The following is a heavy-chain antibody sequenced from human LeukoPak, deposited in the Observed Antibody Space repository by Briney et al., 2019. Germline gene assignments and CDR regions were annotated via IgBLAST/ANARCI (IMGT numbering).Heavy chain of an antibody. J-gene: IGHJ4*02. CDR3: ARHPVDTAMAFDVYYFDY. V-gene: IGHV5-51*01. CDR1: GYSFTSYW. Sequence: GESLKISCKGSGYSFTSYWIGWVRQMPGKGLEWMGIIYPGDSDTRYSPSFQGQVTISADKSISTAYLQWSSLKASDTAMYYCARHPVDTAMAFDVYYFDYWGQGTLVTVSS. D-gene: IGHD5-18*01. CDR2: IYPGDSDT.